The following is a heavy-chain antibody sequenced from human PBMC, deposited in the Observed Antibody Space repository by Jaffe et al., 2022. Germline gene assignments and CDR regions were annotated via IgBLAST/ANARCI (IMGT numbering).Heavy chain of an antibody. D-gene: IGHD3-3*01. Sequence: EVQLVESGGGLVQPGRSLRLSCAASGFTFDDYAMHWVRQAPGKGLEWVSGISWNSGSIGYADSVKGRFTISRDNAKNSLYLQMNSLRAEDTALYYCAKDTGLRFLEGGLDYWGQGTLVTVSS. CDR1: GFTFDDYA. J-gene: IGHJ4*02. CDR3: AKDTGLRFLEGGLDY. V-gene: IGHV3-9*01. CDR2: ISWNSGSI.